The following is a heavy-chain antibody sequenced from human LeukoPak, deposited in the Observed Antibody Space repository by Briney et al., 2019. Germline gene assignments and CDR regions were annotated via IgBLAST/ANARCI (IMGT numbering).Heavy chain of an antibody. D-gene: IGHD4-17*01. J-gene: IGHJ4*02. CDR1: GYTFSSYW. CDR2: INSDGITT. CDR3: ARATTVTTFFDY. Sequence: PGGSLRLSCAASGYTFSSYWMHWVRQAPGKGLVWVSGINSDGITTTHADSVKGRFTISRDNAKNALYLQMNSLRAEDTAVYYCARATTVTTFFDYWGQGTLVTVSS. V-gene: IGHV3-74*01.